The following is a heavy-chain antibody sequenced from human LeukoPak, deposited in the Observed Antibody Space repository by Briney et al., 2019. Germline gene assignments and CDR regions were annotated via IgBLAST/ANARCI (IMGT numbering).Heavy chain of an antibody. J-gene: IGHJ4*02. D-gene: IGHD5-18*01. CDR1: GYTFTSYD. Sequence: ASVKVSCKASGYTFTSYDINWVRQATGQGLEWMGWMNPNRGNTGYAQKFQGRVTMTRNTSISTAYMELSSLRSEDTAVYYCARVTQGDTAIDYWGQGTLVTVSS. CDR3: ARVTQGDTAIDY. CDR2: MNPNRGNT. V-gene: IGHV1-8*01.